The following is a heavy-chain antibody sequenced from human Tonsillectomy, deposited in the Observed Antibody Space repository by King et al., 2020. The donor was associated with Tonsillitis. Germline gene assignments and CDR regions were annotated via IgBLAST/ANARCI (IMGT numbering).Heavy chain of an antibody. CDR2: IYYSGST. D-gene: IGHD3-10*01. CDR3: ARRNPYGSGSYGLFDY. J-gene: IGHJ4*02. Sequence: HVQLQESGPGLVKPSETLSLTCTVSGASISGYYWSWIRQPPGKGLEWIGYIYYSGSTNYNPSLKSRATISVDTSKNQFSLKLTSVTAADTAVYYCARRNPYGSGSYGLFDYWGQGTLVTVSS. V-gene: IGHV4-59*08. CDR1: GASISGYY.